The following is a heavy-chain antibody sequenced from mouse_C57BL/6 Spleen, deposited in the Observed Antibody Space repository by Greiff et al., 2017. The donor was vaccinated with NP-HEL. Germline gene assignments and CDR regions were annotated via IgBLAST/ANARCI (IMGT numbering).Heavy chain of an antibody. CDR2: IDPSDSYT. Sequence: QVQLQQSGAELVMPGASVKLSCKASGYTFTSYWMHWVKQRPGQGLEWIGEIDPSDSYTNYNQKFKGKSTLTVDKSSSTAYMQLSSMTSEDSAVYYCARGIYYDYVFDYWGQGTTLTVSS. CDR1: GYTFTSYW. V-gene: IGHV1-69*01. D-gene: IGHD2-4*01. CDR3: ARGIYYDYVFDY. J-gene: IGHJ2*01.